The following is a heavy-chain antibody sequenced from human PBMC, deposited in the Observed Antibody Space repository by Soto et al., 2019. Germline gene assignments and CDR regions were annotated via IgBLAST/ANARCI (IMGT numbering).Heavy chain of an antibody. CDR1: GDTFTSYA. CDR2: INAGNGNT. Sequence: GASGKVCCKYSGDTFTSYAMRSLRQAPGQRLEWMGWINAGNGNTKYSQKFQGRVTITRDTSTSTAYMELRSLRSDDTAVYYCARSQTYYYDSSGSRYFDYWGQGTLVTVSS. D-gene: IGHD3-22*01. V-gene: IGHV1-3*01. J-gene: IGHJ4*02. CDR3: ARSQTYYYDSSGSRYFDY.